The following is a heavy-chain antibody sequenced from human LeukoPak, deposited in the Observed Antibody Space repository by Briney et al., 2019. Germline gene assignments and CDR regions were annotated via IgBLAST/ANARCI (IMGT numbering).Heavy chain of an antibody. CDR1: GYTFTGYY. CDR3: ARETHEAGAPFDS. CDR2: LNPKSGGT. Sequence: ASVKVSCKASGYTFTGYYLHWVRQAPGQGLEWLGWLNPKSGGTVYAENFQGRVTMTRATSISTVYMELGRLTSDDTALYYCARETHEAGAPFDSWGQGALVTVSS. V-gene: IGHV1-2*02. J-gene: IGHJ5*01. D-gene: IGHD6-13*01.